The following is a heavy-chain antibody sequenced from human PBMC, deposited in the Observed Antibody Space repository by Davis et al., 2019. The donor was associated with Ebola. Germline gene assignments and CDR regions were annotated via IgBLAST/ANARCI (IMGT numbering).Heavy chain of an antibody. V-gene: IGHV1-2*02. CDR2: INSNNGDT. CDR3: ARTNFHFDSSGQGYSFDY. D-gene: IGHD3-22*01. J-gene: IGHJ4*02. Sequence: ASVKVSCKASGYNFIEYFMHWVRQAPGQGLEWMGRINSNNGDTNYAQKFQGRVTMTRDTSITTAYMELSSLRSTDTAVYFCARTNFHFDSSGQGYSFDYWGQGTLVTVSS. CDR1: GYNFIEYF.